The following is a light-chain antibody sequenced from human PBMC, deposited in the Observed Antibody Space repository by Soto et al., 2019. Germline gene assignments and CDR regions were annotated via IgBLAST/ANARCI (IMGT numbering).Light chain of an antibody. CDR2: FAS. V-gene: IGKV1-39*01. Sequence: DIQMTQSPSSLSAFVGERVTITCRASQDIDTYVNWYRFKTGEAPKLLIYFASSLQTGVPYRFSGSGAGADFTLTIANVQPEDSGIYYCQQSYSVPRLTFGPGTRVNIK. J-gene: IGKJ4*01. CDR3: QQSYSVPRLT. CDR1: QDIDTY.